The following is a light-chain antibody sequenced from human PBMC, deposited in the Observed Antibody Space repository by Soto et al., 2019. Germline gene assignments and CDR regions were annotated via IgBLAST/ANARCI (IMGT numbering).Light chain of an antibody. CDR3: QQYGSSPLT. CDR2: DAS. V-gene: IGKV3-20*01. J-gene: IGKJ4*01. CDR1: QSVSSY. Sequence: EIVLTQSRATLSLSPGERATLSCRASQSVSSYLGWYQQKPGQAPRLLIYDASNRATGIPAKFSGSGSGTDFTLTISRLEPEDFAVYYCQQYGSSPLTFGGGTKVDIK.